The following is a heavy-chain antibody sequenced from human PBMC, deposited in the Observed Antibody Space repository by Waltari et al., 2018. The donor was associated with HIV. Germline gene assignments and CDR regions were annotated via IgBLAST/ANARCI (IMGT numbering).Heavy chain of an antibody. Sequence: EVQLLESGGDLVPPGGSLRLSCEASGFTFRSYAMRWVRQAPGKGLEWVSDISASGGSIDYADSAKGRFTISRDNSKNTVYLQMNSLRAEDTAVYFCAKVDYGANRGYFDWWGQGTLVTVSS. CDR3: AKVDYGANRGYFDW. D-gene: IGHD4-17*01. CDR1: GFTFRSYA. J-gene: IGHJ4*02. V-gene: IGHV3-23*01. CDR2: ISASGGSI.